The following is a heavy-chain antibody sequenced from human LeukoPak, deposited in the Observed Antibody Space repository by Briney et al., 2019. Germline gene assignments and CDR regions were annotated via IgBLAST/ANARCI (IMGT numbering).Heavy chain of an antibody. CDR3: ARQSYDILTGYYEGGY. CDR1: GGSISSYY. CDR2: IYYSGST. D-gene: IGHD3-9*01. Sequence: SETLSLTCTVSGGSISSYYWSWIRQPPGKGLEWIGYIYYSGSTNYNPSLKSRVTISVDTSKNQFSLKLSSVTAADTAVYYCARQSYDILTGYYEGGYWGQGTLVTVSS. V-gene: IGHV4-59*08. J-gene: IGHJ4*02.